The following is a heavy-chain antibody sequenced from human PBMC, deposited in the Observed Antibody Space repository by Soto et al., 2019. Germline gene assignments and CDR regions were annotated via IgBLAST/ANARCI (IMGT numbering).Heavy chain of an antibody. CDR2: ISGSGGST. D-gene: IGHD2-8*01. J-gene: IGHJ4*02. V-gene: IGHV3-23*01. CDR3: AKDRCTNGVCYGRDFDY. CDR1: GFTFSSYA. Sequence: EVQLLESGGGLVQPGGSLRLSCAASGFTFSSYAMSWVRQAPGKGLEWVSAISGSGGSTYYADSVKGRFTISRDNSKNTLYLQMNSLRAEDTAVYYCAKDRCTNGVCYGRDFDYWGQGTLVTVSS.